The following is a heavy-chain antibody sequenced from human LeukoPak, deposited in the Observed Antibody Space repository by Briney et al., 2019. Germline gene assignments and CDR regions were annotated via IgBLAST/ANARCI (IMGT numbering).Heavy chain of an antibody. CDR2: IIPIFGTA. CDR3: ARREMATLSFDY. Sequence: SVKVSCKASGGTFSSYAISWVRQAPGQGLEWMGGIIPIFGTANCAQKFQGRVTITADESTSTAYMELSSLRSEDTAVYYCARREMATLSFDYWGQGTLVTVSS. D-gene: IGHD5-24*01. J-gene: IGHJ4*02. CDR1: GGTFSSYA. V-gene: IGHV1-69*13.